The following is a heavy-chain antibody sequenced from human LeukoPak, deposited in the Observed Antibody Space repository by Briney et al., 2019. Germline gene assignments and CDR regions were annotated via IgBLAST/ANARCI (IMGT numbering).Heavy chain of an antibody. CDR3: AREVEYCSSTSCYGFDY. CDR2: IYTSGST. J-gene: IGHJ4*02. D-gene: IGHD2-2*01. Sequence: PSETLSLTCTVSGGSISSYYWSWIRQPAGKGLEWIGRIYTSGSTNYNPSLKSRVTMSVDTSKNQFSLKLSSVTAADTAVYCCAREVEYCSSTSCYGFDYWGQGTLVTVSS. CDR1: GGSISSYY. V-gene: IGHV4-4*07.